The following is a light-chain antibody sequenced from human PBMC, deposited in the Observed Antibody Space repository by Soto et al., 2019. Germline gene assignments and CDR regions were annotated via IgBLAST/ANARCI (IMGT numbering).Light chain of an antibody. CDR3: TSWTTITTMI. Sequence: QSALTQPACVSGSPGQSITISCTGTSSDIGAYNFVSWYQQHPGKAPKLMLYDVNIRPSGVSNRFSGSKSGNTASLTISGLQAEDEADYYCTSWTTITTMIFGGGTKLTVL. J-gene: IGLJ2*01. CDR2: DVN. V-gene: IGLV2-14*03. CDR1: SSDIGAYNF.